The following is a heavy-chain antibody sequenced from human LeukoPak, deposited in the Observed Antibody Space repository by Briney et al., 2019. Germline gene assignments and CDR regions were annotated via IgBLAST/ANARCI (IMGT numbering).Heavy chain of an antibody. Sequence: SETLSLTCAVYGGSFSGYYWSWIRQPPGKGLEWIGEINHSGSTNYNPSLKSRVTISVDTSKNQFSLKLSSVTAADTAVYYCARIGPPIYDFWSGYYIDALDIWGQGTMVTVSS. D-gene: IGHD3-3*01. V-gene: IGHV4-34*01. J-gene: IGHJ3*02. CDR2: INHSGST. CDR3: ARIGPPIYDFWSGYYIDALDI. CDR1: GGSFSGYY.